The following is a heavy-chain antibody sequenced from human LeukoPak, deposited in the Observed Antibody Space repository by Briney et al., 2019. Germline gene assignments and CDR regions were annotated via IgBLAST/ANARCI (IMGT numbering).Heavy chain of an antibody. Sequence: GGSLRLSCAASGFTFRSYAMTWVRQAPGKGLDWVSNINTGGDRTYYADSVKGRFTISRDNSKNTLYLQMNSLRAEDTAVYYCAKVTGSTMIVVVRNGGYDYWGQGTLVTVSS. D-gene: IGHD3-22*01. CDR1: GFTFRSYA. CDR2: INTGGDRT. CDR3: AKVTGSTMIVVVRNGGYDY. J-gene: IGHJ4*02. V-gene: IGHV3-23*01.